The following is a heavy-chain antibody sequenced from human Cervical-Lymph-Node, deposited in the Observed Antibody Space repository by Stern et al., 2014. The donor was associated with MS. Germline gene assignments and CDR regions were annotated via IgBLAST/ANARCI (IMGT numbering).Heavy chain of an antibody. CDR2: INPSGGST. J-gene: IGHJ2*01. D-gene: IGHD4-17*01. CDR3: ARDQVYGDYRNWYFDL. CDR1: GYTFTSYY. Sequence: QVQLVQSGAEVKKPGASVKVSCKASGYTFTSYYMHWVRQAPGQGLEWMGIINPSGGSTSYAQKFQGRVTMTRDTSTSTVYMELSSLRSEDTAVYYCARDQVYGDYRNWYFDLWGRGTLVTVSS. V-gene: IGHV1-46*03.